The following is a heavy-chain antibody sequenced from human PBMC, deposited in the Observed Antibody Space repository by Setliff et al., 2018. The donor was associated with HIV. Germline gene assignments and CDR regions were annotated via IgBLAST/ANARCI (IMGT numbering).Heavy chain of an antibody. Sequence: LSCTASGFIFSSDNMNWIRQAPGRAPEWIAYISSSGRSTYYGDSVKGRFTISRDNVKDLLFLEMKSLRGDDTGIYFCARDLPVAGTSDNWGQGTLVAVSS. J-gene: IGHJ4*02. CDR2: ISSSGRST. CDR1: GFIFSSDN. CDR3: ARDLPVAGTSDN. D-gene: IGHD6-19*01. V-gene: IGHV3-48*01.